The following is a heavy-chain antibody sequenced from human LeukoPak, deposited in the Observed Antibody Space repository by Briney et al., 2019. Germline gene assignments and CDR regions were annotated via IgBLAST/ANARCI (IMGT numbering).Heavy chain of an antibody. D-gene: IGHD6-19*01. J-gene: IGHJ4*02. CDR1: GFTFSAYV. Sequence: GGSLRLSCAASGFTFSAYVIHWVRQASGKGLEWVSGITNVGDTHYPDSVKGRFTISRENAKNSLYLQLNNLRAGDTAVYYCARVLRDSGGWYHFDYWGQGTLVTVSS. CDR3: ARVLRDSGGWYHFDY. CDR2: ITNVGDT. V-gene: IGHV3-13*01.